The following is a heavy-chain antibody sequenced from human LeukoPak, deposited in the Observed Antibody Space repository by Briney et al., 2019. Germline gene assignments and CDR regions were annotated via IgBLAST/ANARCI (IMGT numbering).Heavy chain of an antibody. V-gene: IGHV4-61*01. CDR3: ARGRYYDSLTGSERGAFDV. Sequence: PSETLSLTCTVSGGSVSVGNTYWSWIRQPPGEGLEWIGYTYYTGSTSYNPSLKSRVSISADTSNNQFSLKLKSVTAADAALYFCARGRYYDSLTGSERGAFDVWGQGTMVTVSS. J-gene: IGHJ3*01. CDR1: GGSVSVGNTY. D-gene: IGHD3-9*01. CDR2: TYYTGST.